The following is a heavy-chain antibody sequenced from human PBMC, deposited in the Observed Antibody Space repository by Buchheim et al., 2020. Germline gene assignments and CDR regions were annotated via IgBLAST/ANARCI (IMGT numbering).Heavy chain of an antibody. D-gene: IGHD3-9*01. CDR1: GGSISSSNW. CDR2: IYHSGST. J-gene: IGHJ6*02. Sequence: QVQLQESGPGLVKPSGTLSLTCAVSGGSISSSNWWSWVRQPPGKGLEWIGEIYHSGSTNYNPSLKSRVTISVDMSKNQFSLKLTSMTAADTAVYYCARDRAGDYDIMTGTYFYGMDVWGQGTT. CDR3: ARDRAGDYDIMTGTYFYGMDV. V-gene: IGHV4-4*02.